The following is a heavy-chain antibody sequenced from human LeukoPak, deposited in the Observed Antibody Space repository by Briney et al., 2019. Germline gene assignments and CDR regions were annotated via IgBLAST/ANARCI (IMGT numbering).Heavy chain of an antibody. V-gene: IGHV3-23*01. CDR3: AKGTSASGTYYSAWNY. J-gene: IGHJ4*02. D-gene: IGHD3-10*01. CDR2: ITGSGEST. CDR1: GFTSSSYA. Sequence: GGSLRLSCAASGFTSSSYAMSWVRQAPGKGLEWVSTITGSGESTYYADSVKGRFTISRDSSKNTLYLQMNSLRAEDTAVYYCAKGTSASGTYYSAWNYWGQGTLVTVSS.